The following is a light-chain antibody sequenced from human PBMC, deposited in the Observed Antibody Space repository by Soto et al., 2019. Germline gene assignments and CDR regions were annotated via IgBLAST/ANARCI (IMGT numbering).Light chain of an antibody. Sequence: QAVVTQSPSASGTPGQRVTISCSGSFSNIGSNTVNWYEQLPGTAPKLLIYSNNQRPSGVPDRISGTKSGTSASLAIRGLQSDDEADYYCAAWDDSLNGVVFGGGTKLTVL. J-gene: IGLJ2*01. CDR1: FSNIGSNT. CDR2: SNN. V-gene: IGLV1-44*01. CDR3: AAWDDSLNGVV.